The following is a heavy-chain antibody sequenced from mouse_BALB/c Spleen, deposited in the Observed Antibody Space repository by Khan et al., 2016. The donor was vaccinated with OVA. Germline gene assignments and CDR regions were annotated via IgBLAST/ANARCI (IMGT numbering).Heavy chain of an antibody. J-gene: IGHJ3*01. D-gene: IGHD1-2*01. CDR3: ARRNYFGYTFAY. Sequence: QVQLKESGAELARPGASVKLSCKASGYTFTDYYINWVKQRTGQGLEWIGEISPGSGDTYYNERFKGKATLTADKSSSTAYMQLSSLTSEASAVYFCARRNYFGYTFAYWGQGTLFTVSA. CDR2: ISPGSGDT. CDR1: GYTFTDYY. V-gene: IGHV1-77*01.